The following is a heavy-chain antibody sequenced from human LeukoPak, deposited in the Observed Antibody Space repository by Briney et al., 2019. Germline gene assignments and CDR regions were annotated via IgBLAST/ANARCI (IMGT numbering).Heavy chain of an antibody. CDR3: ARDRGYSGYDCLIDY. V-gene: IGHV3-23*01. J-gene: IGHJ4*02. CDR2: ISGSGGRT. Sequence: GGSLRLSCVASGFTFRSYAMTWACRAPGKGLEWVSVISGSGGRTYYADSVKGRFTISRDTSKNTLYLQMNSLSADDTALYYCARDRGYSGYDCLIDYWGQGTLVTVSS. D-gene: IGHD5-12*01. CDR1: GFTFRSYA.